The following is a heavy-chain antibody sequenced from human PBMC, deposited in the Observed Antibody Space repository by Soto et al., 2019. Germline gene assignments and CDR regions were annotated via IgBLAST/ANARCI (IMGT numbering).Heavy chain of an antibody. CDR3: ARPREIYYYYYGMDA. J-gene: IGHJ6*02. V-gene: IGHV3-30-3*01. D-gene: IGHD1-26*01. CDR1: GFTFGSHV. CDR2: ISYDGSKE. Sequence: GGSLRLSCAASGFTFGSHVMHWFRQAPGKGLEWVAVISYDGSKEYYADSVNGRFTISRDNSKNTLHLQMNSLRDEDTAVYYCARPREIYYYYYGMDAWGQGTTVTVSS.